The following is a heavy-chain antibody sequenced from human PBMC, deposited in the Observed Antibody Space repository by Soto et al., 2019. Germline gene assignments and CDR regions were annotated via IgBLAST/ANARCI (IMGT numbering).Heavy chain of an antibody. J-gene: IGHJ5*02. CDR3: ARHKTTMLTVVSAFDT. CDR1: GGSISSYY. Sequence: SETLSLTCTVSGGSISSYYWGWIRQPPGKGLEWLGSIFYSGSTFYNPALKSRVTFSVDTSKNHFSLKLSSVTAADTAVYYCARHKTTMLTVVSAFDTWGQGTRVTVSS. D-gene: IGHD3-22*01. V-gene: IGHV4-39*02. CDR2: IFYSGST.